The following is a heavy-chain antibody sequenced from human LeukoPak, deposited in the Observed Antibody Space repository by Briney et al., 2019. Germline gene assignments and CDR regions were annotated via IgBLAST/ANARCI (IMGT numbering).Heavy chain of an antibody. V-gene: IGHV1-46*01. CDR2: INPSGGST. CDR1: GYAFTSYY. D-gene: IGHD3-22*01. J-gene: IGHJ3*02. Sequence: GASVKVSCKASGYAFTSYYMHWVRQAPGQGLEWMGIINPSGGSTSYAQKFQGRVTMTRDTSTSTVYMELSSLRSEDTAVYYCARDYGGSGYYYVYAFDIWGQGTMVTVSS. CDR3: ARDYGGSGYYYVYAFDI.